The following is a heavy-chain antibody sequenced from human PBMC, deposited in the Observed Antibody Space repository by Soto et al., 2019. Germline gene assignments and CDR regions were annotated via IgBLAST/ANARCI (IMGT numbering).Heavy chain of an antibody. Sequence: SETLSLTCTVSGGSISRGGYYWSWIRQHPGKGLEWIGYIYYSGSTYYNPSLKSRVTISVDTSKNQFSLKLSSVTAADTAVYYCARGNLVVVAATYGGYYFDYWGQGTLVPGSS. J-gene: IGHJ4*02. V-gene: IGHV4-31*03. CDR3: ARGNLVVVAATYGGYYFDY. CDR2: IYYSGST. D-gene: IGHD2-15*01. CDR1: GGSISRGGYY.